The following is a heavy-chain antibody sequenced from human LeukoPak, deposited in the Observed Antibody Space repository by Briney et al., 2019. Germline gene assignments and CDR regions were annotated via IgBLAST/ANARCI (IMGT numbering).Heavy chain of an antibody. CDR1: GFTFSSHS. CDR2: ISSSSSTI. CDR3: ARENRRAYCGGDCYSHFDY. J-gene: IGHJ4*02. D-gene: IGHD2-21*02. Sequence: PGGSLRLSCAASGFTFSSHSMNWVRQAPGKGLEWVSYISSSSSTIYYADSVKGRFTISRDNAKNSLYLQMNSLRAEDTAVYYCARENRRAYCGGDCYSHFDYWGQGTLVTVSS. V-gene: IGHV3-48*01.